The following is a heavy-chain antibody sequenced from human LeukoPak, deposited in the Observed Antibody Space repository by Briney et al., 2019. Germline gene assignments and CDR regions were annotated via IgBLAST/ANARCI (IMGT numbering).Heavy chain of an antibody. CDR2: IKQDGSEK. CDR3: ARRYFDY. CDR1: GFIFRDYT. V-gene: IGHV3-7*01. J-gene: IGHJ4*02. Sequence: GGSLRLSCVASGFIFRDYTMNWVRQAPGKGLEWVANIKQDGSEKYYVDSVKGRFTISRDNAKNSLYLQMNSLRAEDTAVYYCARRYFDYWGQGTLVTVSS.